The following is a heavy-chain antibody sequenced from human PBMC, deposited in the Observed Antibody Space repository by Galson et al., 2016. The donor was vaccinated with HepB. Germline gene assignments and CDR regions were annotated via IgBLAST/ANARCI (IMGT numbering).Heavy chain of an antibody. Sequence: SLRLSCAASGFIFSSYGMHWVRQAPGKGLEWVAVISYDGSNGYYADSMKGRFTISRDNSKNTLYLQMNSLRAEDTAVYYCAKDHGDLGYFDYWGQGTLVTVSS. V-gene: IGHV3-30*18. D-gene: IGHD3-10*01. CDR1: GFIFSSYG. CDR3: AKDHGDLGYFDY. J-gene: IGHJ4*02. CDR2: ISYDGSNG.